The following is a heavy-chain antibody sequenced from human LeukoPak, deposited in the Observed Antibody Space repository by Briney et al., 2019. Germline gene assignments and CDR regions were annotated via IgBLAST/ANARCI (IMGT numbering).Heavy chain of an antibody. Sequence: GGSLRLSSAASGFTFSSYAMSWVRQAPGKGLEWVSGISGSGTSTYYADSVKGRFTISGDNSKNTLSLQMNSLRAEDTAVYYCAKGGSRFTMVQVDYWGQGTLVTVSS. D-gene: IGHD3-10*01. CDR2: ISGSGTST. CDR1: GFTFSSYA. V-gene: IGHV3-23*01. J-gene: IGHJ4*02. CDR3: AKGGSRFTMVQVDY.